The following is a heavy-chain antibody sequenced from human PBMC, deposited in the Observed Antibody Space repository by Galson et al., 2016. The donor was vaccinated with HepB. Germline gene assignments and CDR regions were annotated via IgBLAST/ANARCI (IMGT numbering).Heavy chain of an antibody. CDR2: ISNDGSNK. CDR3: AKLPYGDYNALDL. J-gene: IGHJ6*02. D-gene: IGHD4-17*01. Sequence: SLRLSCAASGFTFSNFGMHWVRQAPGKGLEWVAIISNDGSNKYYADSVRGRFTISRDNSKNTLYLQMNSLRAGDTAVYYCAKLPYGDYNALDLWGQGTTVTVSS. CDR1: GFTFSNFG. V-gene: IGHV3-30*18.